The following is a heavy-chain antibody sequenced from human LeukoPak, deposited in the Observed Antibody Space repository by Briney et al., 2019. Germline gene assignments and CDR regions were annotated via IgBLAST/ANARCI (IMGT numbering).Heavy chain of an antibody. CDR3: ARVGYSSGWYDY. D-gene: IGHD6-19*01. V-gene: IGHV4-59*08. CDR1: GGSISSYY. CDR2: IYYSGST. Sequence: SETPSLTCTVSGGSISSYYWSWIRQPPGKGLEWIGYIYYSGSTNYNPSLKSRVTISVDTSKNQFSLKLSSVTAADTAVYYCARVGYSSGWYDYWGQGTLVTVSS. J-gene: IGHJ4*02.